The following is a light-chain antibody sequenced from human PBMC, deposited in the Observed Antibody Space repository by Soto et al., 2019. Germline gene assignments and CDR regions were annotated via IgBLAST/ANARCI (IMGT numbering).Light chain of an antibody. CDR3: KQYGSSHVLT. Sequence: ESGLTQSPGTLSFSPGERATLSCRASQSVSSSYLAWYQQKPGQAPRLLIYGASSRATGIPDRFSGSGYGTVFTLNISRLEPEDFEVYYCKQYGSSHVLTFGGETKVEIK. CDR2: GAS. CDR1: QSVSSSY. V-gene: IGKV3-20*01. J-gene: IGKJ4*01.